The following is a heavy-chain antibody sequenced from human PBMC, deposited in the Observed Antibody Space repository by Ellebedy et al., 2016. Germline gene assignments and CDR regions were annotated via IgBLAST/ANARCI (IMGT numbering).Heavy chain of an antibody. CDR3: ARQRHSGYVDSLYYYYGMDV. J-gene: IGHJ6*02. CDR2: INPSGGST. D-gene: IGHD5-12*01. CDR1: RYTFTSYY. V-gene: IGHV1-46*01. Sequence: ASVKVSXKASRYTFTSYYMHWVRQAPGQGLEWMGIINPSGGSTSYAQKFQGRVTMTRDTSTSTVYMELSSLRSEDTAVYYCARQRHSGYVDSLYYYYGMDVWGQGTTVTVSS.